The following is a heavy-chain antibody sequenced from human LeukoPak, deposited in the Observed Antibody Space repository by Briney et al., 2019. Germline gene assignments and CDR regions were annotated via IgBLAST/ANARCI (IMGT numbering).Heavy chain of an antibody. D-gene: IGHD4-23*01. CDR1: GYTFTSYD. CDR3: ARGILSLRWPFDY. Sequence: ASVKVSCKASGYTFTSYDINWVRQATGQGLEWMGWMNPNSGNTGYAQKFQGRVTMTRNTSISTVYMELSSLRSEDTAVYYCARGILSLRWPFDYWGQGTLVTVSS. V-gene: IGHV1-8*01. J-gene: IGHJ4*02. CDR2: MNPNSGNT.